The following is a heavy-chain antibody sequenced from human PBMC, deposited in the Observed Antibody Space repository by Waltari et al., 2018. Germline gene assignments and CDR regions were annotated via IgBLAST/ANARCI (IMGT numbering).Heavy chain of an antibody. D-gene: IGHD3-16*02. J-gene: IGHJ4*02. Sequence: QVQLQESGPGLVKPSETLSLTCTVSGGSISSYYWSWIRQPAGKGLEWIGRIYTSGSTNYNPSLKSRVTMSVDTDKNQFSLKLSSVTAADTAVYYCARGDYDYVWGSYRYTGYFDYWGQGTLVTVSS. V-gene: IGHV4-4*07. CDR3: ARGDYDYVWGSYRYTGYFDY. CDR1: GGSISSYY. CDR2: IYTSGST.